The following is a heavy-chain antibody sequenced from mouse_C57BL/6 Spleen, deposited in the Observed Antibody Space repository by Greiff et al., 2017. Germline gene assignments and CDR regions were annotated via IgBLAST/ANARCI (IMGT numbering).Heavy chain of an antibody. CDR1: GFTFSDFY. CDR2: SRNKANDYTT. CDR3: ARDALTAARAMDY. J-gene: IGHJ4*01. D-gene: IGHD1-2*01. V-gene: IGHV7-1*01. Sequence: DVMLVESGGGLVQSGRSLRLSCATSGFTFSDFYMEWVRQAPGKGLEWIAASRNKANDYTTEYSASVKGRFIVSRDTSQSILYLQMNALRAEDTAIYYCARDALTAARAMDYWGQGTSVTVSS.